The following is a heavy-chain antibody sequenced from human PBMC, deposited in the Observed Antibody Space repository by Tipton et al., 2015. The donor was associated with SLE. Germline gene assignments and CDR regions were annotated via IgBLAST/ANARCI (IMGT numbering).Heavy chain of an antibody. CDR1: DGSFSGHY. Sequence: TLSLTCAVYDGSFSGHYWTWIRQPPERGLEWIGEINESGSTNYNPSLKSRLIMSIDASKNQFSLKLSSVTAADTAVYYCARGGASSKWLDPWGQGILVTVSS. V-gene: IGHV4-34*01. CDR3: ARGGASSKWLDP. CDR2: INESGST. J-gene: IGHJ5*02. D-gene: IGHD6-6*01.